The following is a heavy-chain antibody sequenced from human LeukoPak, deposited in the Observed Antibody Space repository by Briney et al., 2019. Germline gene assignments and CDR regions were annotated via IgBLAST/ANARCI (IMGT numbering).Heavy chain of an antibody. J-gene: IGHJ4*02. Sequence: SETLSLTCTVSGYSITSAYYWSWIRQPAGKGLEWIGRIYTSGSTNYNLSLKSRVTISVDTSKNQFSLKLSSVTAADTAVYYCARDVVGTYGDYAHDYWGQGTLVTVSS. D-gene: IGHD4-17*01. CDR1: GYSITSAYY. V-gene: IGHV4-61*02. CDR3: ARDVVGTYGDYAHDY. CDR2: IYTSGST.